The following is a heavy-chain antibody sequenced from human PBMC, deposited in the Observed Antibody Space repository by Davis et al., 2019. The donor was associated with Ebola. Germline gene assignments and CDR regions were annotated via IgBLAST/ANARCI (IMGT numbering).Heavy chain of an antibody. J-gene: IGHJ6*02. CDR1: GGTFSSYA. CDR3: ARDENSNYGFYYYGMDV. D-gene: IGHD4-11*01. V-gene: IGHV1-69*04. Sequence: AASVKVSCKASGGTFSSYAISWVRQAPGQGLEWMGRIIPILGIANYAQKFRGRVTITADKSTSTAYMELSSLRSEDTAVYYCARDENSNYGFYYYGMDVWGQGTTVTVSS. CDR2: IIPILGIA.